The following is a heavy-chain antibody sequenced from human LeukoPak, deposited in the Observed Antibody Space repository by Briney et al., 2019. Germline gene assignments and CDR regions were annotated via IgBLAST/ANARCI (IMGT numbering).Heavy chain of an antibody. CDR3: ATIGPQWLVREYYFDY. CDR1: GFTFSSYA. CDR2: ISGSGGST. Sequence: PGGSLRLSCAASGFTFSSYAMSGVRQAPGKGLEWVSAISGSGGSTYYADSVKGRFTISRDNSKNTLYLQMSSLRAEDTAVYYCATIGPQWLVREYYFDYWGQGTLVTVSS. V-gene: IGHV3-23*01. D-gene: IGHD6-19*01. J-gene: IGHJ4*02.